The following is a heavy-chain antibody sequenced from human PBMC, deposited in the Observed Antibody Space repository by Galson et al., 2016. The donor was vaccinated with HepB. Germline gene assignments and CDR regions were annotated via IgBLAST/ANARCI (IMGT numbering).Heavy chain of an antibody. CDR3: ARDPGFRNGMNV. Sequence: SLRLSCAASRFTFSRYGMHWVRQAPGKGLEWLSVSYADGRTYYAESVRGRFTISRDNSKNTLFLQMNNLSAEDTAVYCCARDPGFRNGMNVWGQGTTVTVSS. CDR1: RFTFSRYG. CDR2: SYADGRT. V-gene: IGHV3-NL1*01. J-gene: IGHJ6*02.